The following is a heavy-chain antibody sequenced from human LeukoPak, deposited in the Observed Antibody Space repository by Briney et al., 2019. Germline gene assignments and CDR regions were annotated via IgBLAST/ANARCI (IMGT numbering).Heavy chain of an antibody. J-gene: IGHJ4*02. D-gene: IGHD6-13*01. V-gene: IGHV3-53*01. CDR3: ARVGDLAAAGTLDY. Sequence: GGSLRLSCAASGLTVSSSYMSWVRQAPGKGLEWVSIIYNDGSTYYADSMKGRFTISRDNSKNTLYLQVNSLRAEDTAMYYCARVGDLAAAGTLDYWGQGTLVTVSS. CDR2: IYNDGST. CDR1: GLTVSSSY.